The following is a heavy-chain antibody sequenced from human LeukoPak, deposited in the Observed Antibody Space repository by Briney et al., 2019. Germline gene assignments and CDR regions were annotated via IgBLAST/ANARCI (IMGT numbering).Heavy chain of an antibody. D-gene: IGHD3-10*01. V-gene: IGHV3-48*03. CDR2: ISRSGAYT. CDR3: SRPLSFGELFRLDD. J-gene: IGHJ4*02. Sequence: GGSLRLSCAGSGFTFNDYDMNWVRQAPGKGPEWVSYISRSGAYTYYTDSVKGRFTVSRDNAKKLLFLQMDGPRAEDTALYYCSRPLSFGELFRLDDWGQGTLVTVSS. CDR1: GFTFNDYD.